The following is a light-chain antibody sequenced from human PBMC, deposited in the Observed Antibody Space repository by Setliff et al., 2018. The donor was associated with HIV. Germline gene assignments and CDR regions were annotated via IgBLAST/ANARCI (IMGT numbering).Light chain of an antibody. J-gene: IGLJ1*01. CDR2: DVT. V-gene: IGLV1-40*01. CDR1: SSNIGTGYD. Sequence: QSVLTQPPSVSGAPGQGVTISCTGSSSNIGTGYDVHWYQQHPGKAPKLIIYDVTYRPSGVSNRFSGSKSGNTASLIISGLQAEDEADYYCSSHRDTNTLEVFGTGTKVTVL. CDR3: SSHRDTNTLEV.